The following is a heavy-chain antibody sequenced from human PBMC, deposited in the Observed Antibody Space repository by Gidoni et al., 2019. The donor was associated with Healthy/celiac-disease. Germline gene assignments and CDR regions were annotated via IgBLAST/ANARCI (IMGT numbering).Heavy chain of an antibody. J-gene: IGHJ6*02. D-gene: IGHD3-10*01. V-gene: IGHV1-18*01. Sequence: QVQLVQSGAEVKKPGASVKVSCKASGYTFTSYGISWVRQAPGQGLEWMGWISAYNGNTNYAQKLQGRVTMTTDTSTSTAYMELRSLRSDDTAVYYCARDQPLLWFGELVWYYYGMDVWGQGTTVTVSS. CDR1: GYTFTSYG. CDR2: ISAYNGNT. CDR3: ARDQPLLWFGELVWYYYGMDV.